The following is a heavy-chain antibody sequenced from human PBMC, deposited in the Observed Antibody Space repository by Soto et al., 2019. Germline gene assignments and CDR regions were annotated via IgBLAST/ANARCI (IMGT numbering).Heavy chain of an antibody. CDR3: VRNWRYYGGDYYYGMDA. J-gene: IGHJ6*02. V-gene: IGHV2-5*02. Sequence: ITLKESGPTLVKPTQTLTLTCTFSGFSLNTGGVGVGWVRQPRGKAMEWLALFYWDDDERYRPSLRSRLNITKDTINNPVFLTMTNMDPEDTATYYCVRNWRYYGGDYYYGMDAWGQGTTVTVSS. CDR2: FYWDDDE. D-gene: IGHD3-10*01. CDR1: GFSLNTGGVG.